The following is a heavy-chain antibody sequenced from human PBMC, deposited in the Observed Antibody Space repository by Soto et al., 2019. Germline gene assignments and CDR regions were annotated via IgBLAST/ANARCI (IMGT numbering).Heavy chain of an antibody. V-gene: IGHV1-18*01. CDR3: ARGPRSCRSSSCFSRVTWFDP. Sequence: QVQLVQSGAEVKKPGASVKVSCKASGYTFTSYGISWVRQAPGQGLEWMGWISSYNGNTNYAQKVQGRVTMTTDTSASTTFMELMSLRSDDTAVYYCARGPRSCRSSSCFSRVTWFDPWGQGTLVTVSS. CDR1: GYTFTSYG. J-gene: IGHJ5*02. D-gene: IGHD2-2*01. CDR2: ISSYNGNT.